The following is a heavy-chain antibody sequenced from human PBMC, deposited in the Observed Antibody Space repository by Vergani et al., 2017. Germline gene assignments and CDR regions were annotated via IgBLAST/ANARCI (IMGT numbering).Heavy chain of an antibody. CDR3: AKDISGWPEYYYYYYGMDV. CDR2: ISFDGNKK. D-gene: IGHD6-19*01. J-gene: IGHJ6*02. Sequence: QVRLVESGGGVVQPGRSLRLSCAASGFSFTSYGMHWVRQPPGKGLEWVATISFDGNKKDYTEAVRGRFTISRVSSKTLYLQMNSLRTEDTALYYCAKDISGWPEYYYYYYGMDVWGQGTTVTVSS. V-gene: IGHV3-30*18. CDR1: GFSFTSYG.